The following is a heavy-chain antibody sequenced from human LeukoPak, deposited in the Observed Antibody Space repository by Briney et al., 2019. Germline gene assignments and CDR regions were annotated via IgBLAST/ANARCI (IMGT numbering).Heavy chain of an antibody. Sequence: SETLSLTCTVSVGSISSYYWSWIRQPPGKGLEWIGYIYYSGSTNYNPSLKSRVTISVDTSKNQFSLKLSSVTAADTAVYYCARIAARPINYYYYYYLDVWGKGTTVTVSS. CDR1: VGSISSYY. CDR2: IYYSGST. V-gene: IGHV4-59*08. J-gene: IGHJ6*03. D-gene: IGHD6-6*01. CDR3: ARIAARPINYYYYYYLDV.